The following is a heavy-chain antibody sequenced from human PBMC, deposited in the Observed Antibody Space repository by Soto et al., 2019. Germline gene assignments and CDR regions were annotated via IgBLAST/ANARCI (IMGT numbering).Heavy chain of an antibody. V-gene: IGHV4-28*01. CDR1: GYSISSSNW. CDR2: IYYSGTT. CDR3: ARREIQGPIDY. Sequence: NPSETLSLTCAVSGYSISSSNWWGWIRQPPGKGLEWIGYIYYSGTTYYNPSLKSRVTMSVDTSKNQFSLKLTSVTAVDTALYYCARREIQGPIDYWGQGTLVIVSS. J-gene: IGHJ4*02. D-gene: IGHD1-26*01.